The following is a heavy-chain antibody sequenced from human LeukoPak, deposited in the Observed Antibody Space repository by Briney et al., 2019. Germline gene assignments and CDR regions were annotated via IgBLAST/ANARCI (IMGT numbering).Heavy chain of an antibody. Sequence: GASVKVFCMASGYTFPSYYMHYVRNPPGQGLERLGIINPSGGSTSYAQKFQGRVTMTRDTSTSTVYMELSSLSSEDTAVYYCARGRRWLQSINIDYWGQGTLVTVSS. CDR1: GYTFPSYY. J-gene: IGHJ4*02. D-gene: IGHD5-24*01. CDR3: ARGRRWLQSINIDY. V-gene: IGHV1-46*01. CDR2: INPSGGST.